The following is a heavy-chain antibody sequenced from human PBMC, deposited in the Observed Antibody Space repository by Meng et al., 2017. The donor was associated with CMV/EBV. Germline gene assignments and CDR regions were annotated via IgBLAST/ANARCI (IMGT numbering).Heavy chain of an antibody. V-gene: IGHV1-46*01. CDR3: ARVPTRSYYPLYYFDY. Sequence: GYNFINHYIYWVRQAPGQGLEWMGMLNPSGGSPTYAQKFQARVTLTRDTSTRTVYMEPSGLRSEDTAVYYCARVPTRSYYPLYYFDYWGQGTLVTVSS. D-gene: IGHD3-10*01. CDR2: LNPSGGSP. J-gene: IGHJ4*02. CDR1: GYNFINHY.